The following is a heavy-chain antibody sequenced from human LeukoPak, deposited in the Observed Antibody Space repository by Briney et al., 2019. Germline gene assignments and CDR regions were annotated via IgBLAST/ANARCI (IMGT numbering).Heavy chain of an antibody. D-gene: IGHD3-22*01. CDR2: ISAYNGNT. CDR1: GYTFTSYG. V-gene: IGHV1-18*01. Sequence: ASVKVSCKASGYTFTSYGISWVRRAPGQGLEWMGWISAYNGNTNYAQKLQGRVTMTTDTSTSTAYMELRSLRSDDTAVYYCARTTGYYSDTSGYYPYYFDYWGQGTLVTVSS. J-gene: IGHJ4*02. CDR3: ARTTGYYSDTSGYYPYYFDY.